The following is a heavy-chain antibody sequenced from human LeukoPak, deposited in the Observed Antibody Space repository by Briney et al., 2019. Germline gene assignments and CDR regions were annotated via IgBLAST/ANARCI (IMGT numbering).Heavy chain of an antibody. Sequence: GASVKVSCKTSGYTFSTHWMHWVRQAPGQGLEWMGWINPNSGGTNYAQKFQGRVTMTRDTSISTAYMELSRLRSDDTAVYYCARVRSPYSSSCLLGYWGQGTLVTVSS. V-gene: IGHV1-2*02. J-gene: IGHJ4*02. D-gene: IGHD6-13*01. CDR2: INPNSGGT. CDR3: ARVRSPYSSSCLLGY. CDR1: GYTFSTHW.